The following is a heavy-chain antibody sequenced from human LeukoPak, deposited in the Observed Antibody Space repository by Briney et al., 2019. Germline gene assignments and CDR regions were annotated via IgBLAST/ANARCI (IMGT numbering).Heavy chain of an antibody. J-gene: IGHJ6*02. CDR3: AKVSFEDIVVVVAAKQYYYYGMDV. D-gene: IGHD2-15*01. Sequence: GGSLRLSCAASGFTFSTYWMTWVRQAPGKGLEWVSAISGSGGSTYYADSVKGRFTISRDNSKNTLYLQMNSLRAEDTAVYYCAKVSFEDIVVVVAAKQYYYYGMDVWGQGTTVTVSS. CDR1: GFTFSTYW. V-gene: IGHV3-23*01. CDR2: ISGSGGST.